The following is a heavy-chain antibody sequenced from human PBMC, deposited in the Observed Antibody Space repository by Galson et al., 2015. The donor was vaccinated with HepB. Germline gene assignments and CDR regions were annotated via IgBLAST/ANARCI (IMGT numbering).Heavy chain of an antibody. V-gene: IGHV3-30-3*01. D-gene: IGHD2-2*02. Sequence: SLRLSCAASGFTFSSYAMHWVRQAPGKGLEWVAVISYDGNYKYYADSVKGRFTISRDNSKNTLCLQMNSLRAEDTAVYYCAREGSDIVVVPAAIRTAFDIWGQGTMVTVSS. CDR3: AREGSDIVVVPAAIRTAFDI. J-gene: IGHJ3*02. CDR2: ISYDGNYK. CDR1: GFTFSSYA.